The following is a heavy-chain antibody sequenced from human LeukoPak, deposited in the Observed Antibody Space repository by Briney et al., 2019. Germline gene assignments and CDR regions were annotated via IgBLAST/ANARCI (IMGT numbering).Heavy chain of an antibody. Sequence: GGSLRLSCAASGFTVSSNYMSWVREAPGRGLEWVSIMYSGGDTYYADSVKDRFTISRDNSKNSLYLQMNSLRVEDTAVYYCAKGLTCPDFWGQGTLVTVSS. J-gene: IGHJ4*02. CDR2: MYSGGDT. CDR3: AKGLTCPDF. CDR1: GFTVSSNY. V-gene: IGHV3-66*01.